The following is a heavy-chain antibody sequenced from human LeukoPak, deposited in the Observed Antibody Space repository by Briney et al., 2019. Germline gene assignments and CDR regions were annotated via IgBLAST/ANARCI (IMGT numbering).Heavy chain of an antibody. CDR3: ARGSIAAHDAFDL. V-gene: IGHV1-69*04. CDR2: IIPSLGIP. Sequence: SVKVSCKASGGTFSSYSNHWVRQAPGQGLEWMGRIIPSLGIPSCAQKFQGRVTITVDKSTTTAYMELNRLRSEDTAVYYCARGSIAAHDAFDLWGQGTMVTVSS. CDR1: GGTFSSYS. D-gene: IGHD2-15*01. J-gene: IGHJ3*01.